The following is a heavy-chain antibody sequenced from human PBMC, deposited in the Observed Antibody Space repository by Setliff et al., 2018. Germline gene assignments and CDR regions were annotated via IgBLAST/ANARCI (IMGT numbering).Heavy chain of an antibody. CDR3: ATHYDYVPGY. D-gene: IGHD3-16*01. Sequence: PGGSLRLSCAFSDFIFNNAWMNWVRQAPGKGLEWVGRIKGKNDGLATDYAAPVKGRFTISRDDSRNTLFLQMNSLRAEDTAVYYCATHYDYVPGYWGQGTLVTVSS. V-gene: IGHV3-15*07. CDR1: DFIFNNAW. J-gene: IGHJ4*02. CDR2: IKGKNDGLAT.